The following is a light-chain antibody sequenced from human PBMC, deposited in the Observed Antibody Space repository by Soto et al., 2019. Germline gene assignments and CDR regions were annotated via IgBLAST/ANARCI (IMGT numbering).Light chain of an antibody. Sequence: DTVLTQSPLSLPVTPGEPASISCRSSQSLLHSNGYNYLDWYLQKPGQSPQLLIYLGYNRASGVPDRFGGGGSGADFTLNISRVEAEDVGVYYCMQALQTPTFGPGTTVDIK. CDR1: QSLLHSNGYNY. CDR3: MQALQTPT. V-gene: IGKV2-28*01. J-gene: IGKJ3*01. CDR2: LGY.